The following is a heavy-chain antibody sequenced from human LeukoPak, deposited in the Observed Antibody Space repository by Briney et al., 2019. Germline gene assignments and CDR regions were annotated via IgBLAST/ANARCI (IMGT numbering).Heavy chain of an antibody. CDR2: IYWNDDK. D-gene: IGHD4-11*01. CDR1: GFSLSTSGMY. Sequence: SSPTLVKPTQTLTLTCTFSGFSLSTSGMYVGWIRQPPGKTLEWPALIYWNDDKRYSPSLKSRLTITKDTSKNQVVLTMTNMDPVDTATYYCAHRDSDYRAFDIWGQGTMVTVSS. J-gene: IGHJ3*02. V-gene: IGHV2-5*01. CDR3: AHRDSDYRAFDI.